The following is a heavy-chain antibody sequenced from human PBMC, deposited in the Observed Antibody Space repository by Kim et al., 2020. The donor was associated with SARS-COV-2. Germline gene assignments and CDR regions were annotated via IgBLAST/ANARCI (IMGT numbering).Heavy chain of an antibody. V-gene: IGHV3-7*01. D-gene: IGHD2-21*02. J-gene: IGHJ4*02. Sequence: KCGDSGKGRFTISRDNAKSALFRQMNSLRAEDTAVYYCVTDGDFGRFDYWGQGTLVTVSS. CDR3: VTDGDFGRFDY.